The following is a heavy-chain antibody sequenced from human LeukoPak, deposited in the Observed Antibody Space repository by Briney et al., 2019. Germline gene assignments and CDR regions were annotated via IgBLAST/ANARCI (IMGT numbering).Heavy chain of an antibody. Sequence: ASVKVSCKASGYTFTGYYMHWVRQAPGQGLEWMGWINPNSGGTNYAQKFQGRVTMTRDTSISTAYMELSRLRSDDTAVYYCARTHYSYSSSWYDWGQGTLVTVSS. CDR3: ARTHYSYSSSWYD. D-gene: IGHD6-13*01. J-gene: IGHJ4*02. CDR1: GYTFTGYY. CDR2: INPNSGGT. V-gene: IGHV1-2*02.